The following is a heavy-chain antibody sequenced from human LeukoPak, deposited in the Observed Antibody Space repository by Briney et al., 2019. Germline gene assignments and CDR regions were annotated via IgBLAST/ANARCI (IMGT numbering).Heavy chain of an antibody. D-gene: IGHD2-2*01. Sequence: GGSLRLSCEASGFPFSTSTMNWVRQAQGKGLEWVSSISSSSNNINYADSVKGRFTISRDNAMNSVHLQMNSLRVEDTAVYYCARGYQRPDYWGQGTLITVSS. J-gene: IGHJ4*02. CDR1: GFPFSTST. V-gene: IGHV3-21*01. CDR3: ARGYQRPDY. CDR2: ISSSSNNI.